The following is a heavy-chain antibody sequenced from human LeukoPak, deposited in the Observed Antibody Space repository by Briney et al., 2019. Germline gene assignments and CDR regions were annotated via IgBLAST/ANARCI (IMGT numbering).Heavy chain of an antibody. CDR1: GGSFSGYY. CDR3: ARDLPYYGSGSYPPAFDY. J-gene: IGHJ4*02. CDR2: INHSGST. V-gene: IGHV4-34*01. D-gene: IGHD3-10*01. Sequence: SETLSLTCAVYGGSFSGYYWSWIRQPPGKGLEWIGEINHSGSTNYNPSLKSRVTISVDTSKNQFSLKLSSVTAADTAVYYCARDLPYYGSGSYPPAFDYWGQGTLVTVSS.